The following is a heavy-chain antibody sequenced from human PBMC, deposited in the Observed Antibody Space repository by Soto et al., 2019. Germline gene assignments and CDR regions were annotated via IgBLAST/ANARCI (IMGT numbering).Heavy chain of an antibody. D-gene: IGHD3-3*01. V-gene: IGHV4-34*01. J-gene: IGHJ4*02. CDR3: ARANHYDFWSGYPSLFDY. Sequence: SETLSLTCAVYGGSFSGYYWSWIRQPPGKGLEWIGEINHSGSTNYNPSLKSRVTISVDTSKNQFSLKLSSVTAADTAVYYCARANHYDFWSGYPSLFDYWGQGTLVTVSS. CDR1: GGSFSGYY. CDR2: INHSGST.